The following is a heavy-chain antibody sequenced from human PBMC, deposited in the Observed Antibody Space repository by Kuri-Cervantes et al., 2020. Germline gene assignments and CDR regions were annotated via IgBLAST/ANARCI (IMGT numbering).Heavy chain of an antibody. Sequence: SETLSLTCTVSGGSVSSGSYYWSWIRQPPGKGLEWIGSIYHSGSTYYNPSLKSRVTISVDTSKNQFSLKLSSVTAADTAVYYCARRTRTTGTQCYYFDYWGQGTLVTVSS. D-gene: IGHD1-7*01. CDR3: ARRTRTTGTQCYYFDY. V-gene: IGHV4-39*07. CDR1: GGSVSSGSYY. CDR2: IYHSGST. J-gene: IGHJ4*02.